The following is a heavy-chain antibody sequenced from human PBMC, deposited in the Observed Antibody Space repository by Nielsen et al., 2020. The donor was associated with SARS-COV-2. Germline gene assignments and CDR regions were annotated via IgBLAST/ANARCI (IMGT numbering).Heavy chain of an antibody. D-gene: IGHD1-26*01. CDR3: ARDEGLLGMDV. J-gene: IGHJ6*02. CDR2: IWYDGSNK. CDR1: GFTFSSYG. Sequence: GESLKISCAASGFTFSSYGMHWVRQAPGKGLEWVAVIWYDGSNKYYADSVKGRFTISRDNSKNTLYLQMNSLRAEDTAVYYCARDEGLLGMDVWGQGTTVTVSS. V-gene: IGHV3-33*01.